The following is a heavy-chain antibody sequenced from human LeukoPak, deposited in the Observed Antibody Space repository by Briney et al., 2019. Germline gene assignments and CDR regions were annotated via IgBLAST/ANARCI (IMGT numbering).Heavy chain of an antibody. CDR3: AKLSGSYYRFDY. CDR1: GYTFTGYY. Sequence: ASVKVSCKASGYTFTGYYMHWVRQAPGQGLEWMGWINRNSGGTNYAQKFQGRVTMTRDTSISTAYMELSRLRSDDTAVYYCAKLSGSYYRFDYWGQGTLVTVSS. J-gene: IGHJ4*02. CDR2: INRNSGGT. V-gene: IGHV1-2*02. D-gene: IGHD1-26*01.